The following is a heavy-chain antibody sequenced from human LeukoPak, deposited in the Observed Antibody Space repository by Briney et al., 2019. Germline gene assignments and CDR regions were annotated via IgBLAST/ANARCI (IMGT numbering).Heavy chain of an antibody. CDR3: ARDGSLTGYLG. CDR1: GFTFSDHY. V-gene: IGHV3-11*01. J-gene: IGHJ4*02. D-gene: IGHD3-9*01. Sequence: GGSLRLSCAASGFTFSDHYMSWIRQAPGRGLEWISYISDSGTTIDYADSVKGRFTISRDNAKNSLYLQMKSLRAEDTAVYYCARDGSLTGYLGWGQGTLATASS. CDR2: ISDSGTTI.